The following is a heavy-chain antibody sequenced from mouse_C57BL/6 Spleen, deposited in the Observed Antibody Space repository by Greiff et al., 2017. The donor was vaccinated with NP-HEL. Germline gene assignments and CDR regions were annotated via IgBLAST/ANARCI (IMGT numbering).Heavy chain of an antibody. V-gene: IGHV5-17*01. CDR3: ARGYYYGSSYSYYAMDY. CDR1: GFTFSDYG. Sequence: EVQLVESGGGLVKPGGSLKLSCAASGFTFSDYGMHWVRQAPEKGLEWVAYISSGSSTIYYADTVKGRFTISRDNAKNTLFLQMTSLRSEDTAMYYCARGYYYGSSYSYYAMDYWGQGTSVTVSS. D-gene: IGHD1-1*01. J-gene: IGHJ4*01. CDR2: ISSGSSTI.